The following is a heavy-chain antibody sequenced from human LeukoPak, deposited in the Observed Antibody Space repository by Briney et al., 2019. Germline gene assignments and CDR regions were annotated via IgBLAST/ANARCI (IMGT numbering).Heavy chain of an antibody. D-gene: IGHD3-22*01. Sequence: SETLSLTCTVSGDSISGDYWSWIRQSPGKGLKWIGYFHHTAGTRYNPSLQSRVTISIDTSRNHFSLKLNSLSAADTAVYFCARLLDYDSSGDPDTFDIWGQGTMVTVSS. CDR2: FHHTAGT. CDR3: ARLLDYDSSGDPDTFDI. V-gene: IGHV4-59*08. CDR1: GDSISGDY. J-gene: IGHJ3*02.